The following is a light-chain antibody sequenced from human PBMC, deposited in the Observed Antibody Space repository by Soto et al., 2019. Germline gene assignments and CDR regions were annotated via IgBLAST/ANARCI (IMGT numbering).Light chain of an antibody. J-gene: IGKJ1*01. V-gene: IGKV3-20*01. CDR3: QQYGNSPQT. CDR1: QSVSSSY. CDR2: GAS. Sequence: EIVLTQSPGTLSLSPGERATLSCRASQSVSSSYLAWYQQKPGQAPRLLIYGASSRATGIPDRFSGSGFGTDFTLTISRLEPEDFAVYYCQQYGNSPQTFGQGTKVDIK.